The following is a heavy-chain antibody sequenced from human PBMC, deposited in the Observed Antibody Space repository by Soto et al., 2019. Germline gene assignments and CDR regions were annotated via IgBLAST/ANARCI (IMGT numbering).Heavy chain of an antibody. D-gene: IGHD3-16*01. Sequence: QVQLQESGPGLVKPSETLSLTCAVSAGSVTSSHWTWIRRPPGKGLEWIGYMHYNGDTNYNPSLKSRVTMLIDTSKNQFSLRLTSATAADTAVYYCAQIKGGGASFDIWGQGTRVTVSS. CDR3: AQIKGGGASFDI. CDR1: AGSVTSSH. J-gene: IGHJ3*02. CDR2: MHYNGDT. V-gene: IGHV4-59*02.